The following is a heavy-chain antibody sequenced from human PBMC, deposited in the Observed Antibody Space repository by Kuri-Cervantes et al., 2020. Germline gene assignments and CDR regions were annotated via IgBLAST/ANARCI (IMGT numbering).Heavy chain of an antibody. CDR1: GYTFTSYG. CDR3: ASVALLQDWNPTGAFDI. J-gene: IGHJ3*02. Sequence: ASVKVSCKASGYTFTSYGISWVRQAPGQGLEWMGLISAYNGNTNYAQKLQGRVTMTTDTSTSTAYMELRSLRSDDTAVYYCASVALLQDWNPTGAFDIWGQGTMVTVSS. CDR2: ISAYNGNT. D-gene: IGHD1-1*01. V-gene: IGHV1-18*01.